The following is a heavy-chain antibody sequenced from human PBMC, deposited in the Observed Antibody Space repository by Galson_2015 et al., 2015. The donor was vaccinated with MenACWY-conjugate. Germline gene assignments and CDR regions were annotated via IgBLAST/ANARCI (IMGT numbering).Heavy chain of an antibody. D-gene: IGHD4-17*01. CDR1: GFTFSSCA. Sequence: SLRLSCAASGFTFSSCAMNWVRQAPGKGLEWVSTTSGSGGSTYYADSVKGRFSISRDNSKNTLDLQMNSLRGDDTAVYYCAKDVNHGDFGDFDYWGRGIRVTVSS. CDR2: TSGSGGST. V-gene: IGHV3-23*01. J-gene: IGHJ4*02. CDR3: AKDVNHGDFGDFDY.